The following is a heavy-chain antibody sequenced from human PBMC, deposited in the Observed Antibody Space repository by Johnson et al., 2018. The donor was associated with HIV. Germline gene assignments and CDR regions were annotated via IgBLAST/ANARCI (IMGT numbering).Heavy chain of an antibody. CDR2: ISGGGSGT. Sequence: VQLVESGGGVVRPGGSLRLSCAASGFSFSTYAMTWVRQAPGKGLQWVSTISGGGSGTYYADSVKGRFTISRDNSRNTLYLQMNSLRVEDTAVYFCAGKTGYDAFDMWGQGTMVTVSS. D-gene: IGHD3-9*01. CDR1: GFSFSTYA. V-gene: IGHV3-23*04. J-gene: IGHJ3*02. CDR3: AGKTGYDAFDM.